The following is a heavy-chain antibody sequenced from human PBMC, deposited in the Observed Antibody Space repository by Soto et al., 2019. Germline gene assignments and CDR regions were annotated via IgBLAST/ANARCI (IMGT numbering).Heavy chain of an antibody. CDR1: GFTFDDYA. V-gene: IGHV3-9*01. CDR3: AKGDSSRLYYFDY. CDR2: ISWNSGSI. J-gene: IGHJ4*02. D-gene: IGHD6-13*01. Sequence: EVRLVESGGGLVQPGRSLRLSCAASGFTFDDYAMHWVRQAPGKGLEWVSGISWNSGSIGYADSVKGRFTISRDNAKNSLYLQMNSLRAEDTALYYCAKGDSSRLYYFDYWGQGTLVTVSS.